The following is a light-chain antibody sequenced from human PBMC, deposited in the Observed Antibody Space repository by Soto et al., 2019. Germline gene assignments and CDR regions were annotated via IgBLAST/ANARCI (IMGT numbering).Light chain of an antibody. Sequence: QSVVTQPPSASGTPGQRVTISCSGSSSNIGDFPVNWYQHLPGAAPKVLIHDSITRPSGVPARFSGSKSGTSASLAITGLQADDEADYYCQSFDISLRGVLFGGGTKVTVL. CDR3: QSFDISLRGVL. J-gene: IGLJ2*01. V-gene: IGLV1-40*01. CDR2: DSI. CDR1: SSNIGDFP.